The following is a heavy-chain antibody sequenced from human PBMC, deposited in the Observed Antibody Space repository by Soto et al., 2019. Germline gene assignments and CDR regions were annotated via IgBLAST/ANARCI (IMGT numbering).Heavy chain of an antibody. Sequence: GGSLRLSCAASGFTFSSYGMHWVRQAPGKGLEWVAVISYDGSNKYYADSVKGRFTTSRDNSKNTLYLQMNSLRAEDTAVYYCAKDLGTERIDYWGQGTLVTVSS. V-gene: IGHV3-30*18. CDR3: AKDLGTERIDY. CDR2: ISYDGSNK. CDR1: GFTFSSYG. D-gene: IGHD1-1*01. J-gene: IGHJ4*02.